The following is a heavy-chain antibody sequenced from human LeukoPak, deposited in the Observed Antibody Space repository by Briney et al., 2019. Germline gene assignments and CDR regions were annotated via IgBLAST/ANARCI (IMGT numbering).Heavy chain of an antibody. J-gene: IGHJ4*02. CDR2: IYYSGRT. V-gene: IGHV4-39*01. Sequence: SETLSLXCNVSGGSISSSSYYWGWSRQSPGKGPEWIGDIYYSGRTYNKNPSLESRVTISIDTSKSQFSLKLSSVSAADTAIYYCASVGKLGYYFDFWGQGTLVTVSS. CDR1: GGSISSSSYY. CDR3: ASVGKLGYYFDF. D-gene: IGHD7-27*01.